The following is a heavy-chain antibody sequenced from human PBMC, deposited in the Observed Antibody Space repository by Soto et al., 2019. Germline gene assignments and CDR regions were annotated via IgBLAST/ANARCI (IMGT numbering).Heavy chain of an antibody. CDR2: IYYNGGT. CDR3: AGHGGRNYNFDY. J-gene: IGHJ4*02. Sequence: QVQLQESGPRLMKPSETLSLTCNVSGVSTASDYWSWIRQSPGKGLEWIGYIYYNGGTKYNPSLESRVTISVDTSENQFSLTLTSVTAADTAIYYCAGHGGRNYNFDYWGPGTLVTVSS. D-gene: IGHD3-16*01. V-gene: IGHV4-59*08. CDR1: GVSTASDY.